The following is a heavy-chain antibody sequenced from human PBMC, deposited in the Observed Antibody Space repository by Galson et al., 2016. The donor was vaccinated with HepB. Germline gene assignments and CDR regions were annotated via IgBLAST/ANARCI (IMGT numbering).Heavy chain of an antibody. J-gene: IGHJ4*02. CDR2: ISTRRTT. CDR1: GFVFSNFG. CDR3: AKERLVRRIFDH. D-gene: IGHD1-1*01. Sequence: SLRLSCAASGFVFSNFGLSWVRQAPGKGLEWVASISTRRTTYYSDSVRGRFTISRDNSNNTPYLQMNGLRAEDTAVYYCAKERLVRRIFDHWGQGTLLTVSS. V-gene: IGHV3-23*01.